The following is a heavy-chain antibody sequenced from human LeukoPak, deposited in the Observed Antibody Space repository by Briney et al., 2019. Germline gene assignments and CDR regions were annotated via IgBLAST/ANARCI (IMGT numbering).Heavy chain of an antibody. D-gene: IGHD1-1*01. CDR1: GYTFTSND. J-gene: IGHJ6*03. CDR2: MNPNSGNT. CDR3: ARGPTGYYYYYMDV. Sequence: GASVKVSCKASGYTFTSNDINWVRQATGQGLEWMGWMNPNSGNTGYAQKFQGRVTITRNTSISTAYMELSSLRSEDTAVYYCARGPTGYYYYYMDVWGKGTTVTVSS. V-gene: IGHV1-8*01.